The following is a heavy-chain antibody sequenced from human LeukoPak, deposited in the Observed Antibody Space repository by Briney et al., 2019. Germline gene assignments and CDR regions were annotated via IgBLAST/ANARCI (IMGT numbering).Heavy chain of an antibody. Sequence: ASVKVSCKASGYTFTGYYMHWVRQAPGQGLEWMGWINPNSGGTNYAQKFQGRVTMTRDTSISTAYMELSRLRSDDTAVYYCARDPMSFSTTGTNWFDPWGQGTLVTVSS. V-gene: IGHV1-2*02. CDR3: ARDPMSFSTTGTNWFDP. CDR1: GYTFTGYY. CDR2: INPNSGGT. D-gene: IGHD1-1*01. J-gene: IGHJ5*02.